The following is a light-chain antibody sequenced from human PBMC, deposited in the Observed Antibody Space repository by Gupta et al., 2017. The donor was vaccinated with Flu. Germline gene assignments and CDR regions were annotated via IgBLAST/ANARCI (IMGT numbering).Light chain of an antibody. V-gene: IGLV9-49*01. CDR3: GADHGSGSNVFYV. J-gene: IGLJ1*01. CDR1: SGYSNYK. CDR2: VGTGGIVG. Sequence: TLSSGYSNYKVDWYQQRPGKGPRFVMRVGTGGIVGSKGDGIPDRFSVLGSGLNRYLTIKNIQEEDESDYHCGADHGSGSNVFYVFGTGTKVTVL.